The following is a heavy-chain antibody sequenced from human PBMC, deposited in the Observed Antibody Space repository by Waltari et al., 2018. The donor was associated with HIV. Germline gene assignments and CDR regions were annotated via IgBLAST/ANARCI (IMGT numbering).Heavy chain of an antibody. V-gene: IGHV3-33*01. CDR2: VWFDENNK. J-gene: IGHJ3*01. CDR1: GFEFNTYN. Sequence: QEKLVESGGAVVQPGGSLSLSCVASGFEFNTYNVHWVRQAPGKGLEWMAVVWFDENNKNYAESLKGRLAISRNNAKKTLYLQMNRLRVDDTAVYYCARGTGPLSPLDLWGQGTSVTVSS. CDR3: ARGTGPLSPLDL.